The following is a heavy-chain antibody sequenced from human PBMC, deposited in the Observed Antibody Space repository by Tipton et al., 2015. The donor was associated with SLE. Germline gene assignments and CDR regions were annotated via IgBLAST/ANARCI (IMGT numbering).Heavy chain of an antibody. CDR2: IYYSGST. V-gene: IGHV4-39*07. Sequence: TLSLTCTVSGGSISSGYYWGWIRQPPGKGLEWIGSIYYSGSTYYNPSLKSRVTISVDTSKNQFSLKLSSVTAADTAVYYCAREGFWTKHFDYWGQGTLVTVSS. CDR3: AREGFWTKHFDY. J-gene: IGHJ4*02. CDR1: GGSISSGYY. D-gene: IGHD3/OR15-3a*01.